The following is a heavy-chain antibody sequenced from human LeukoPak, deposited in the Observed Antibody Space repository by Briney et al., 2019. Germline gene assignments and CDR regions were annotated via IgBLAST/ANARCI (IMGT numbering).Heavy chain of an antibody. Sequence: AASVKVSCKASGYTFTGYYMHWVRQAPGQGLEWMGWINPNSGGTNYAQKFQGRVTMTRDTSISTAYMELSSLRSEDTAVYYCARATYDSSGYYAFDIWGQGTIVTVSS. CDR3: ARATYDSSGYYAFDI. J-gene: IGHJ3*02. CDR1: GYTFTGYY. D-gene: IGHD3-22*01. CDR2: INPNSGGT. V-gene: IGHV1-2*02.